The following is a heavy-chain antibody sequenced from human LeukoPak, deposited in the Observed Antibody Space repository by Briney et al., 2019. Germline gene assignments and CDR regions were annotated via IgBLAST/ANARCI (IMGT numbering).Heavy chain of an antibody. CDR1: GGSISSYY. CDR2: IYYSGST. J-gene: IGHJ4*02. CDR3: ARLRVPYGSGDY. D-gene: IGHD3-10*01. Sequence: SETLSLTCTVTGGSISSYYWSWIRQPPGKGLEWIGYIYYSGSTNYNPSLKSRVTISVDTSKNQFSLKLSSVTAADTAVYYCARLRVPYGSGDYWGQGTLVTVSS. V-gene: IGHV4-59*01.